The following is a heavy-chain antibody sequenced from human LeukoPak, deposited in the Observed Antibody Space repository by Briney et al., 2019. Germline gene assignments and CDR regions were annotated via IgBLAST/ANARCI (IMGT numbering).Heavy chain of an antibody. V-gene: IGHV3-30*02. CDR3: AKLISTYDY. Sequence: GGSLRLSCVASGFTFSSYGMHWVRQAPGKGLEWVAFIRYDGNNEYYADSVKGRFTISRDNSKNTLYLQMNSLRAEDTAVYYCAKLISTYDYWGQGTLVLGSS. CDR2: IRYDGNNE. D-gene: IGHD2/OR15-2a*01. J-gene: IGHJ4*02. CDR1: GFTFSSYG.